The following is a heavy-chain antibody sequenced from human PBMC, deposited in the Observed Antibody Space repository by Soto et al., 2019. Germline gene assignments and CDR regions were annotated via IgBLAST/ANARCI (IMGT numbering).Heavy chain of an antibody. Sequence: AGGSLRLSCAACGFTFSSYAMIWVRQAPGKGLEWVSGVGGSGEYTYYADSVKGRFTISRDNSKNTVYLQISGLRAEDTAVYYCAKVLTGYYYYFEYWGQGTLVTVSS. CDR2: VGGSGEYT. V-gene: IGHV3-23*01. D-gene: IGHD3-9*01. J-gene: IGHJ4*02. CDR1: GFTFSSYA. CDR3: AKVLTGYYYYFEY.